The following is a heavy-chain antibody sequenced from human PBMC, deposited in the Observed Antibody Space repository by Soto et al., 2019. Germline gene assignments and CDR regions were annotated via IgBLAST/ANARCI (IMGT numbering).Heavy chain of an antibody. CDR2: INHSGST. CDR1: GGSFSGYY. D-gene: IGHD2-15*01. CDR3: AREERGYCSGGSCLEYFDY. J-gene: IGHJ4*02. Sequence: SETLSLTCAVYGGSFSGYYWSWIRQPPGKGLEWIGEINHSGSTNYNPSLKSRVTISVDTSKNQFSLKLSSVTAADTAVYYCAREERGYCSGGSCLEYFDYWGQGTLVTVSS. V-gene: IGHV4-34*01.